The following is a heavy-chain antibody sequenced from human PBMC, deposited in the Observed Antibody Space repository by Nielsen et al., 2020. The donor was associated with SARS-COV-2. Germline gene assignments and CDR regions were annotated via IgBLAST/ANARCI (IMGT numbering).Heavy chain of an antibody. CDR3: ARGRSVTGIAVAGELGY. D-gene: IGHD6-19*01. Sequence: GESLKISCAASGFTFSSYWMHWVRQAPGKGLVWVSRINSDGSSTSYADSVKGRFTISRDNAKNTLYLQMNSLRAEDTAVYYCARGRSVTGIAVAGELGYWGQGTLVTVSS. CDR1: GFTFSSYW. J-gene: IGHJ4*02. CDR2: INSDGSST. V-gene: IGHV3-74*01.